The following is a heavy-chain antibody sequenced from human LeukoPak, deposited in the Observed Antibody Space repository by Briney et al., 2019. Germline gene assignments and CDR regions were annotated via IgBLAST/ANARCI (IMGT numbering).Heavy chain of an antibody. J-gene: IGHJ4*02. V-gene: IGHV4-34*01. Sequence: PSETLSLTCAVSDESFSGYYWNWLRQPPGRGREWIGEINYSGSTQYHPSLKSRVSMSVDKSKKQVSLKLSSVTVADTAVYYCAREGRGGHNFAYWGQGTLAIVSS. CDR2: INYSGST. D-gene: IGHD2-15*01. CDR1: DESFSGYY. CDR3: AREGRGGHNFAY.